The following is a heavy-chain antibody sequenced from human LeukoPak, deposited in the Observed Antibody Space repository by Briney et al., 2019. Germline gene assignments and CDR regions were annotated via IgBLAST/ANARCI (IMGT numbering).Heavy chain of an antibody. CDR1: GFTFSSYS. Sequence: PGGSLRLSCAASGFTFSSYSMNWVRQAPGKGLEWVSSISSSSSYIYYADSVKGRFTISRDNAKNSLYLQMNSLRAEDTAVYYCAREYYDFWSGYYGLGYWGQGTLVTVSS. CDR3: AREYYDFWSGYYGLGY. D-gene: IGHD3-3*01. J-gene: IGHJ4*02. V-gene: IGHV3-21*01. CDR2: ISSSSSYI.